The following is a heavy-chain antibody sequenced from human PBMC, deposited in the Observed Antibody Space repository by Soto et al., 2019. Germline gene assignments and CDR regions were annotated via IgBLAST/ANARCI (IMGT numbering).Heavy chain of an antibody. CDR1: GFSLSTSGVG. Sequence: QITLKESGPTLVKPTQTLTLTCTFSGFSLSTSGVGVGWIRQPPGKALEWLALIYWDDDKRYSPSLKSRLTITKDTSNNQVVLTMTNMDPVDTATYYCAHPGRGWYAFDIWCQGTMVTVSS. V-gene: IGHV2-5*02. J-gene: IGHJ3*02. CDR3: AHPGRGWYAFDI. CDR2: IYWDDDK. D-gene: IGHD6-19*01.